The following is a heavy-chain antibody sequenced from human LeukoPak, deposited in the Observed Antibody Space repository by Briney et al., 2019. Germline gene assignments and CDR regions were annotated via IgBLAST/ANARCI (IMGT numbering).Heavy chain of an antibody. D-gene: IGHD2-2*03. J-gene: IGHJ4*02. CDR1: GYSFPTYW. CDR2: IYPDESNI. V-gene: IGHV5-51*01. Sequence: GESLKISCKGSGYSFPTYWIAWVRQMPGKGLEWMGTIYPDESNIRYSPSFQGQVTISADKSISTAYLQWSSLRASDTAMYYCARPPSRGYSSSFEYWGQGTLVTVSS. CDR3: ARPPSRGYSSSFEY.